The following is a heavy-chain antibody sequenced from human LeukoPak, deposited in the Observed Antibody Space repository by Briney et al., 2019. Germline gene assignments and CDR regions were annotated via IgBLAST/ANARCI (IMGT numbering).Heavy chain of an antibody. CDR2: IYHSGST. V-gene: IGHV4-38-2*02. CDR1: GYSISSGYY. Sequence: PSETLSLTCAVSGYSISSGYYWGWIRQPPGKGLGWIGSIYHSGSTYYNPSLQSRVTISVDTSKNQFSLKLSSVTAADTAVYYCARDLMYGGYTPHDYRGQGTLVTVSS. CDR3: ARDLMYGGYTPHDY. D-gene: IGHD4-17*01. J-gene: IGHJ4*02.